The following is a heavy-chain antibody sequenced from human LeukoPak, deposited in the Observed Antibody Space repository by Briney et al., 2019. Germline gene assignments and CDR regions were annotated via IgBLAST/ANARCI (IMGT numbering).Heavy chain of an antibody. Sequence: PGGSLRLSCAASGFXVSSNYITWVRQAPGKGLEWVSVIYSGGSTYYADSVKGRFTISRDNSKNTLFLQMNSLRAEDTAVYYCAKTRGYSNSWYDYWGQGTLLTVSS. CDR3: AKTRGYSNSWYDY. V-gene: IGHV3-66*01. CDR2: IYSGGST. J-gene: IGHJ4*02. D-gene: IGHD6-13*01. CDR1: GFXVSSNY.